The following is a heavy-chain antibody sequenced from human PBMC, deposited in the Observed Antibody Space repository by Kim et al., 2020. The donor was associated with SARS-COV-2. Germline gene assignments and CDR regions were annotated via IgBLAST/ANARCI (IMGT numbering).Heavy chain of an antibody. CDR1: GGSFSGYY. J-gene: IGHJ6*02. V-gene: IGHV4-34*01. CDR3: ARGFGPNTYYYYGMDV. D-gene: IGHD3-3*01. Sequence: SETLSLTCAVYGGSFSGYYWSWIRQPPGKGLEWIGEINHSGSTNYNPSLKSRVTISVDTSKNQFSLKLSSVTAAATAVYYCARGFGPNTYYYYGMDVWGQGTTVTVSS. CDR2: INHSGST.